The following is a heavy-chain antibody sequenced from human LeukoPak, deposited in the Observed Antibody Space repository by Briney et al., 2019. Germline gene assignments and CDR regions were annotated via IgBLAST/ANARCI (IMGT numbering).Heavy chain of an antibody. CDR3: ARDRIGGRWPYYFDY. V-gene: IGHV1-3*01. CDR1: GYTFTTYA. D-gene: IGHD5-24*01. J-gene: IGHJ4*02. Sequence: ASVKVSCKASGYTFTTYAMHWVRQAPGQRLEWMGWINAGNGNTKYSQKFQARVTITRDTSAGTACMDLSSLRSEDTAVYYCARDRIGGRWPYYFDYCGEGTLVTV. CDR2: INAGNGNT.